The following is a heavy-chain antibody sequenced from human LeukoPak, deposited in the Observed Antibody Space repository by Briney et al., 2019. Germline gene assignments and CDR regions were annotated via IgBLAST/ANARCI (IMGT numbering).Heavy chain of an antibody. CDR2: ISSSSSYI. CDR3: AGDLGNYGMDV. V-gene: IGHV3-21*04. Sequence: GGSLRLSCAASGFTFSNYSRNWVRQAPGKGLEWVSSISSSSSYIYYADSVKGRFTISRDNAKNTLYLQMNSLRAEDTAVYYCAGDLGNYGMDVWGQGTTVTVSS. CDR1: GFTFSNYS. J-gene: IGHJ6*02. D-gene: IGHD6-13*01.